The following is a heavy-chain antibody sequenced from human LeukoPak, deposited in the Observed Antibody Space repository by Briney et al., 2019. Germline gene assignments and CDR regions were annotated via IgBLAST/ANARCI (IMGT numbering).Heavy chain of an antibody. J-gene: IGHJ4*02. CDR3: AKDFGRSAYDRPFDY. CDR2: ISWNSGSI. D-gene: IGHD5-12*01. V-gene: IGHV3-9*01. CDR1: GFTFDDYA. Sequence: GGSLRLSCAASGFTFDDYAMHWVRQAPGKGLGWVSGISWNSGSIAYADSVKGRFTISRDNAKNSLYLQMNSLRAEDTALYYCAKDFGRSAYDRPFDYWGQGTLVTVSS.